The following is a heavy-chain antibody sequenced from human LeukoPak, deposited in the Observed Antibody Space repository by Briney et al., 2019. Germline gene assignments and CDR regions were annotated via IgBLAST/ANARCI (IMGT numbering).Heavy chain of an antibody. V-gene: IGHV4-59*12. CDR3: ARENAAMVNPFDY. CDR1: GGSISSYY. Sequence: PSETLSLTCTVSGGSISSYYWSWIRQPPGKGLEWIGYIYYSGSTNYNPSLKSRVTISVDTSKNQFSLKLSSVTAADTAVYYCARENAAMVNPFDYWGQGTLVTVSS. D-gene: IGHD5-18*01. J-gene: IGHJ4*02. CDR2: IYYSGST.